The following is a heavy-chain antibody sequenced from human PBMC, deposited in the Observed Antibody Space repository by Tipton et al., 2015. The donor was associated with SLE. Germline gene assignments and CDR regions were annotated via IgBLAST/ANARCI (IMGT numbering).Heavy chain of an antibody. CDR2: IYTSGST. D-gene: IGHD5-18*01. V-gene: IGHV4-61*02. Sequence: LRLSCTVSGGSISSGSYHWSWIRQPAGKGLEWIGRIYTSGSTNYNPSLKSRVTISVDTSKNQFSLKLSSVTAADTAVYYCARDSISGTAMVPFDYWGQGTLVTVSS. J-gene: IGHJ4*02. CDR1: GGSISSGSYH. CDR3: ARDSISGTAMVPFDY.